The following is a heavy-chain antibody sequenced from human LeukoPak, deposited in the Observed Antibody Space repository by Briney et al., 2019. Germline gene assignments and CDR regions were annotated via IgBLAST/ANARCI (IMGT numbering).Heavy chain of an antibody. J-gene: IGHJ6*02. D-gene: IGHD3-9*01. CDR3: AKNYDILTGYWYYGMNV. CDR1: GFTFNSFV. CDR2: VSGSGGST. V-gene: IGHV3-23*01. Sequence: GGSLRLSCAASGFTFNSFVMSWVRLAPGKGLEWVSVVSGSGGSTYYADSVRGRFTISRDNSKNTLFLQMNSLRAEDTAVYYCAKNYDILTGYWYYGMNVWGQGATVTVSS.